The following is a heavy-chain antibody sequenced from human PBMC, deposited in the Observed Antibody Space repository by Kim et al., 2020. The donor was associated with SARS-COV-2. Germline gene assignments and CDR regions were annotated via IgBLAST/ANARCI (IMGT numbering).Heavy chain of an antibody. J-gene: IGHJ5*02. CDR1: GSYLTSHY. V-gene: IGHV4-59*11. CDR2: IFSSGIT. CDR3: GGDGVEAGSPTFDP. Sequence: SETLSLTCSVSGSYLTSHYWSWIRQPPGKGLEWIGNIFSSGITNYNPTLKSRVTTSLDTSREQIPLMQMSVLAADAAAYFCGGDGVEAGSPTFDPWGQGT. D-gene: IGHD2-15*01.